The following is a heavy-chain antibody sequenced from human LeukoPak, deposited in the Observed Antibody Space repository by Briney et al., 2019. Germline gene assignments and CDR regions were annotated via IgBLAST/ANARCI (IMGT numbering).Heavy chain of an antibody. D-gene: IGHD3-22*01. CDR3: AADLNYYDSSGSGDY. J-gene: IGHJ4*02. CDR2: IVVGSGNT. CDR1: GFTFTSSA. Sequence: SVKVSCKASGFTFTSSAMQWVRQARGQRLEWIGWIVVGSGNTNYAQKFQERVTITRDMSTSTAYMELTSLRSEDTAVYYCAADLNYYDSSGSGDYWGQGTLVTVSS. V-gene: IGHV1-58*02.